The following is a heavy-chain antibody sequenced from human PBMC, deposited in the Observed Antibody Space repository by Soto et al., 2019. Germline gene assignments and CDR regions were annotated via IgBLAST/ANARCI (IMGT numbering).Heavy chain of an antibody. CDR3: ARDPEGINDFDY. V-gene: IGHV3-48*03. Sequence: EVQLVESGGGLVQPGGSVRLSCAASGFTFSHYGMNWARQAPGRGLEWVTHINSGGGTKSYSDSVKGRFTISRDDAKNTLYLQMNSLRADDTAIYYCARDPEGINDFDYWGQGTLVTVSS. CDR2: INSGGGTK. CDR1: GFTFSHYG. J-gene: IGHJ4*02. D-gene: IGHD2-21*01.